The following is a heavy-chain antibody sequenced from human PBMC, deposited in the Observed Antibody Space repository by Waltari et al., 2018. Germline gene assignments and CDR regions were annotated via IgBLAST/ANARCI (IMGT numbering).Heavy chain of an antibody. D-gene: IGHD7-27*01. CDR2: ISGSGGNS. V-gene: IGHV3-23*04. CDR3: AMSPHYWGPYYNFYMAV. Sequence: EVQLEEAGGGLVQPGGSLRISCEASGVSFSDYAMNWVRQAPGKGLEWVSSISGSGGNSYYAVSLKGRFTISRDNSKNTLYLQMNSLRSQDTAVYYCAMSPHYWGPYYNFYMAVWGKGTAVTVSS. CDR1: GVSFSDYA. J-gene: IGHJ6*03.